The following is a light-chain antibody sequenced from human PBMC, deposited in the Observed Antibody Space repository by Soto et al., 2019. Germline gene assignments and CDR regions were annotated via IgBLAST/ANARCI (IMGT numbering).Light chain of an antibody. CDR2: AAS. Sequence: VMTQSPDTLSVSPGERATLSCRASQSVSDRVVWYQQKSGQAPSLLIYAASTRAAGVPARFSGSGSGTEFTLTISSLQSEHFAVYFCQQYADWPKTFGQGTKVDVK. CDR1: QSVSDR. V-gene: IGKV3-15*01. CDR3: QQYADWPKT. J-gene: IGKJ1*01.